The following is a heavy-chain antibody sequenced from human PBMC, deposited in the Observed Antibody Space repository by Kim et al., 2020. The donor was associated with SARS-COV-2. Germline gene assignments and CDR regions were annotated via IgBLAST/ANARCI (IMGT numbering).Heavy chain of an antibody. V-gene: IGHV3-30*03. D-gene: IGHD2-8*01. Sequence: GGSLRLSCAASGFTFSSYGMHWVRQAPGKGLEWVAVISYDGSNKYYADSVKGRFTISRDNAKNSLYLQMNSLRDEDTAVYYCARVSDIVLIRYGMDVWG. CDR3: ARVSDIVLIRYGMDV. CDR2: ISYDGSNK. J-gene: IGHJ6*02. CDR1: GFTFSSYG.